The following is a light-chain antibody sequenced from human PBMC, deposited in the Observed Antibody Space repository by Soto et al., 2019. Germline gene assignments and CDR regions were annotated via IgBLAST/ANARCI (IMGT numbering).Light chain of an antibody. V-gene: IGKV3-15*01. CDR1: QSVSSN. J-gene: IGKJ4*01. CDR2: AAS. Sequence: DIVMTQSPATLSVSPGERATISCRASQSVSSNLAWYQQKPGQAPRLLIYAASTRATGIPARFSGRGSGTEFTLTISSLQSEDFAVYYCQQYNNWPPLTFGGGTKVEIK. CDR3: QQYNNWPPLT.